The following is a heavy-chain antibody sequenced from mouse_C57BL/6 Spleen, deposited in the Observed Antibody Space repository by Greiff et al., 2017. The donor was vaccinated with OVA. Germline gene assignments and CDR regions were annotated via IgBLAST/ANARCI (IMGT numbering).Heavy chain of an antibody. CDR2: ISSGGDYI. Sequence: EVQGVESGEGLVKPGGSLKLSCAASGFTFSSYAMSWVRQTPEKRLEWVAYISSGGDYIYYADTVKGRFTISRDNARNTLYLQMSSLKSEDTAMYYCTRDRYYGYFDYWGQGTTLTVSS. CDR1: GFTFSSYA. D-gene: IGHD1-1*01. CDR3: TRDRYYGYFDY. V-gene: IGHV5-9-1*02. J-gene: IGHJ2*01.